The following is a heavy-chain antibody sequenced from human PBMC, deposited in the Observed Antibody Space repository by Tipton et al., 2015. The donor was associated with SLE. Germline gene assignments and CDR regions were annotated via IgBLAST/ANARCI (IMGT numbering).Heavy chain of an antibody. D-gene: IGHD3-16*01. CDR1: GFTFDGYA. CDR2: ISWNSGSI. Sequence: QLVQSGGGLVQPGRSLRLSCAASGFTFDGYAMHWVRQAPGKGLEWVSGISWNSGSIGYADSVKGRFTISRDNAKNSLYLQMNSLRAEDMALYYCAKGSGGSVYWYFDLWGRGTLVTVSS. CDR3: AKGSGGSVYWYFDL. V-gene: IGHV3-9*03. J-gene: IGHJ2*01.